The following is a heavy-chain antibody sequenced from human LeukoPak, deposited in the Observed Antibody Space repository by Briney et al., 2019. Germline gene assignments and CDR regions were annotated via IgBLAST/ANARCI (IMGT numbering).Heavy chain of an antibody. CDR2: INYSGNT. CDR3: AKSSRKNMMYSLDI. CDR1: GGSFDTYY. J-gene: IGHJ3*02. D-gene: IGHD2-8*01. V-gene: IGHV4-59*01. Sequence: SETLSLTCTVSGGSFDTYYWSWIRQPPGERLEWIGYINYSGNTNYNPSLKIRVSVSVDTSNNQFSLRLRSVTAADTAVYYCAKSSRKNMMYSLDIWGQGTMVTVSS.